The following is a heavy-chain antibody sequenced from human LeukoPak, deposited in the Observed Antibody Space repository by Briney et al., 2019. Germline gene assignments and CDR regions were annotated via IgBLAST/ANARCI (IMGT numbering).Heavy chain of an antibody. Sequence: ASVKVSCKASGYTFTGYYMHWVRQAPGQRLEWMGWINAGNGNTKYSQKFQGRVTITRDTSASTAYMELSSLRSEDTAVYYCARGYCSSTSCYGPFDYWGQGTLVTVSS. CDR3: ARGYCSSTSCYGPFDY. D-gene: IGHD2-2*01. J-gene: IGHJ4*02. CDR1: GYTFTGYY. CDR2: INAGNGNT. V-gene: IGHV1-3*01.